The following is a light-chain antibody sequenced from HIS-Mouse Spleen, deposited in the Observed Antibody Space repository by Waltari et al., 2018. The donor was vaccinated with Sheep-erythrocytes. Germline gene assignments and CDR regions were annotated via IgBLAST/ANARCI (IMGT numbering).Light chain of an antibody. Sequence: SPGQSITIHCTGTSSAVGRYNLVYWYQQHPGKAPKPMIYEGSKRPSGVSNRFSGSKSGNTASLTISGLQAEDEADYYCCSYAGSSTPWVFGGGTKLTVL. J-gene: IGLJ3*02. CDR3: CSYAGSSTPWV. V-gene: IGLV2-23*01. CDR2: EGS. CDR1: SSAVGRYNL.